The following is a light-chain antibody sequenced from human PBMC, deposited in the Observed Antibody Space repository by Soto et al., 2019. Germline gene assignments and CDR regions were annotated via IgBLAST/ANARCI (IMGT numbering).Light chain of an antibody. CDR3: SLSAGNNLGV. CDR2: EVS. V-gene: IGLV2-8*01. CDR1: SSDVGAYNY. J-gene: IGLJ2*01. Sequence: QSALTQPPSASGSPGQSVTISCTGTSSDVGAYNYVSWYQQHPGKAPKLIIYEVSKRPSGVPDRFSGSKSGNTASLTVSGLQAEDEADYYCSLSAGNNLGVFGGGTKLTVL.